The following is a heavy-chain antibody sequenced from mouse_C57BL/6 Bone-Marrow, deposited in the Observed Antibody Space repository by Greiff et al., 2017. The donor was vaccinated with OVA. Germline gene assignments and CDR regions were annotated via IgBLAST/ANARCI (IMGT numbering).Heavy chain of an antibody. D-gene: IGHD1-1*01. CDR3: AGDYGSPHFDY. V-gene: IGHV1-9*01. CDR1: GYTFTGYW. Sequence: QVPLKQSGAELMKPGASVKLSCKATGYTFTGYWIEWVKQRPGHGLEWIGEILPGSGSTKSNEKFKGKATFTADTSSNTAYMQLSSLTTEDSAIYYCAGDYGSPHFDYWGQGTTRTVSS. J-gene: IGHJ2*01. CDR2: ILPGSGST.